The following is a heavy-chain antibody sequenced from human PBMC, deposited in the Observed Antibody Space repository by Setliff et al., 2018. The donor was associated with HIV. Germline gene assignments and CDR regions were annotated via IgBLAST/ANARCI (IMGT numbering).Heavy chain of an antibody. D-gene: IGHD3-16*01. Sequence: LSNARMGVSWIRQPPGKALEWLAHIFSNDEKSYSTSLKTRLTISKDTSKSQVVLTMTNMDPVETPTYYCARIRFPEHSSDRDVWGKGTTVTVSS. J-gene: IGHJ6*03. CDR1: LSNARMG. V-gene: IGHV2-26*01. CDR3: ARIRFPEHSSDRDV. CDR2: IFSNDEK.